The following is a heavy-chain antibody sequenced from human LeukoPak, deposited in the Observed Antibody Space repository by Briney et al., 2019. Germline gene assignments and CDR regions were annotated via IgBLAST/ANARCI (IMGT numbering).Heavy chain of an antibody. CDR2: VSYSGGAI. J-gene: IGHJ5*02. V-gene: IGHV3-23*01. D-gene: IGHD5-18*01. CDR1: GFTFSSYA. Sequence: PGGSLRLSCAASGFTFSSYAMSWVRQAPGQGLEWVSAVSYSGGAIYYADSVKGRFTISRDNSKNTLYLQMNSQRAEGTAVHYCARDTGYSYGRTNWFDLWGQGTLVTVSS. CDR3: ARDTGYSYGRTNWFDL.